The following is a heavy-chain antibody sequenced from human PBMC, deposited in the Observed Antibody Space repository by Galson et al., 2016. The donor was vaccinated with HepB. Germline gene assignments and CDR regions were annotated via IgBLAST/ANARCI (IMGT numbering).Heavy chain of an antibody. CDR2: IYWDDDK. J-gene: IGHJ3*01. CDR3: ARSGGYCSFDSSCYSFDAFDL. V-gene: IGHV2-5*02. Sequence: PALVKPTQTLTLTCTFSGFSLSTGGLGVGWIRQPPGKALEWLGLIYWDDDKRYSLSLQSRLTITKDTSKNQVVLTMTNMHPVDTATYYCARSGGYCSFDSSCYSFDAFDLWGQGTMVTVSS. CDR1: GFSLSTGGLG. D-gene: IGHD2-15*01.